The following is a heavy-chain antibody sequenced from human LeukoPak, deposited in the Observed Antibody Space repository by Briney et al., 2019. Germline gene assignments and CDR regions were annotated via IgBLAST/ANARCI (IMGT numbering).Heavy chain of an antibody. Sequence: GGSLRLSCAASGFTFSSYWMHWVRHAPGKGLGWVSRINTDGSSTSYADSVKGRFTISRDNAKNTLYLQMNSLRAEDTAVYYCARESTFYYYMDVWGKGTTVTVSS. CDR2: INTDGSST. CDR1: GFTFSSYW. J-gene: IGHJ6*03. CDR3: ARESTFYYYMDV. V-gene: IGHV3-74*01. D-gene: IGHD4-11*01.